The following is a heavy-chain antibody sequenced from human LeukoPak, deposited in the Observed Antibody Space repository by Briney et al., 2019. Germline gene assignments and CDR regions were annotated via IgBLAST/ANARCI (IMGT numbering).Heavy chain of an antibody. Sequence: GTLRLSCAASGFTFSSYGMSWIRQPPGKGLEWIGDINHSANMRYNPSLKSRVSLSVDTSKSQFSLKLSSVTAADTAIYYCVYLGLTATIREDCWGQGTLVTVSS. D-gene: IGHD5-12*01. CDR2: INHSANM. CDR1: GFTFSSYG. CDR3: VYLGLTATIREDC. V-gene: IGHV4-34*08. J-gene: IGHJ4*02.